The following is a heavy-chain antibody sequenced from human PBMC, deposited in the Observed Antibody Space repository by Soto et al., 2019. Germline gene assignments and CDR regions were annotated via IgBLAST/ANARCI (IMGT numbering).Heavy chain of an antibody. V-gene: IGHV1-69*13. CDR3: ARGLAVYSGYAHFDY. D-gene: IGHD5-12*01. J-gene: IGHJ4*02. CDR2: IIPIFGTA. CDR1: GGTFSSYA. Sequence: SVKVSCKASGGTFSSYAISWVRQAPGQGLEWMGGIIPIFGTANYAQKFQGRVTITADESTSTAYMELSSLRSEDTAVYYCARGLAVYSGYAHFDYWGQGTLVTVSS.